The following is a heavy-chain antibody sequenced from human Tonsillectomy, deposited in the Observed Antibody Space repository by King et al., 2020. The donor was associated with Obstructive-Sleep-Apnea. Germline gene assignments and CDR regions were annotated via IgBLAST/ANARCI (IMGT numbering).Heavy chain of an antibody. CDR1: GGSFSDYY. CDR3: AKGSSSWYPDYFDY. Sequence: VQLQQWGAGLLKPSETLSLTCAVYGGSFSDYYWSWIRQPPGKGLEWIGEINHSGNTNYNPSLKSRSTISVDTSKNQFSLKLSSVTAADTAMYYCAKGSSSWYPDYFDYWGQGTLVTVSS. CDR2: INHSGNT. V-gene: IGHV4-34*01. J-gene: IGHJ4*02. D-gene: IGHD6-13*01.